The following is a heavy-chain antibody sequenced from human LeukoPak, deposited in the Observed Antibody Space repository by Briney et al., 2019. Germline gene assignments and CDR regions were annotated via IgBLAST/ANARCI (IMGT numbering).Heavy chain of an antibody. J-gene: IGHJ6*04. CDR1: GFTFSSYE. D-gene: IGHD2-15*01. CDR3: ARDPLPYCSGGSCYPV. CDR2: IGSSGSTI. Sequence: GGSLRLSCAASGFTFSSYEMNWVRQTPGKGLEWVSYIGSSGSTIYYADSVKGRFTISRDNAKNSLYLQMNSLRAEDTAVYYCARDPLPYCSGGSCYPVWGKGTTVTVSS. V-gene: IGHV3-48*03.